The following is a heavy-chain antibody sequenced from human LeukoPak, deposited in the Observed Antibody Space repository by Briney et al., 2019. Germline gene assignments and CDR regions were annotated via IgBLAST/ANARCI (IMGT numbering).Heavy chain of an antibody. CDR2: IKQDGSEK. D-gene: IGHD3-3*01. CDR1: GFTFSSYW. J-gene: IGHJ4*02. V-gene: IGHV3-7*01. Sequence: GGSLRLSCAASGFTFSSYWMSWVRQAPGKGLEWVANIKQDGSEKYYVDSVKGRFTISRDNAKNSLYLQMNSLRAEDTAVYYCARGGIPNYDFWSGYTYYFDYWGQGTLVTVSS. CDR3: ARGGIPNYDFWSGYTYYFDY.